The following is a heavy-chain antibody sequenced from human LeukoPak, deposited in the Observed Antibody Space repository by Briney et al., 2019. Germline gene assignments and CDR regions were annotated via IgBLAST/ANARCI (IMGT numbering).Heavy chain of an antibody. J-gene: IGHJ4*02. V-gene: IGHV4-4*07. Sequence: SETLSLTCTVSGASISSYFWNWIRQPAGKGLEWIGRVYNSGTTNYNPSLKSRVTMSVDTSKNQFSLKLSSVTAADTAVYFCARQSPLYVTDYWGQGTLVTVSS. CDR3: ARQSPLYVTDY. D-gene: IGHD2-8*01. CDR1: GASISSYF. CDR2: VYNSGTT.